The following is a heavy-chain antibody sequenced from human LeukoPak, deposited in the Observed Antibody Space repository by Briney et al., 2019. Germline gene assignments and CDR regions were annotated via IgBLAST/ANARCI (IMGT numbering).Heavy chain of an antibody. CDR3: ASPNGVSIDY. V-gene: IGHV4-38-2*02. CDR2: IFHSGTT. CDR1: GYSISSGYY. D-gene: IGHD3-10*01. Sequence: SETLSLTCTVSGYSISSGYYWGWIRQPPGKGLEWIGSIFHSGTTYSNPSLQGRVTLSVDTSKNQFSLNLTSVTAADMAVYYCASPNGVSIDYWGQGILVTVSS. J-gene: IGHJ4*02.